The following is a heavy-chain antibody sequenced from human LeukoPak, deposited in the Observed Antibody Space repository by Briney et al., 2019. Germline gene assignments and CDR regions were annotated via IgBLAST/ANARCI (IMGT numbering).Heavy chain of an antibody. CDR2: ISGSGGST. CDR1: GFTFDDYG. CDR3: AREGIGAAGTFDY. Sequence: GGSLRLSCAASGFTFDDYGMSWVRQAPGKGLEWVSAISGSGGSTYYADSVKGRFTISRDNSKNTLYLQMNSLRAEDTAVYYCAREGIGAAGTFDYWGQGTLVTVSS. J-gene: IGHJ4*02. D-gene: IGHD6-13*01. V-gene: IGHV3-23*01.